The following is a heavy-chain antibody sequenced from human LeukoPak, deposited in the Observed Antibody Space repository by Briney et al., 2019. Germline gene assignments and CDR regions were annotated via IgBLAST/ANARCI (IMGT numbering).Heavy chain of an antibody. D-gene: IGHD4/OR15-4a*01. J-gene: IGHJ4*02. CDR2: ISGSGGNT. V-gene: IGHV3-23*01. CDR3: ARRAGAYSHPYDY. Sequence: AGGSLRLSCVASGFTISSYGMSWVRQAPGKGLEWVSVISGSGGNTYYADSVRGRFTISRDNSKNTLYLQMNSLRAEDTAVYYCARRAGAYSHPYDYWGQGTLVTVSS. CDR1: GFTISSYG.